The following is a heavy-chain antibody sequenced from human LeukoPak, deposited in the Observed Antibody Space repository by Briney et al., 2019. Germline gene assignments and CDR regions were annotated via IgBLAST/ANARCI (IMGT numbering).Heavy chain of an antibody. V-gene: IGHV4-61*01. J-gene: IGHJ2*01. CDR2: IYYSGST. D-gene: IGHD2-2*01. CDR1: GGSVSSGSYY. CDR3: ARAPSYFDL. Sequence: SETLSLTCTVSGGSVSSGSYYWSWIRQPPGTGLEWIGYIYYSGSTNYNPSLKSRVTISVDTSKNQFSLKLSSVTAADTAVYYCARAPSYFDLWGRGTLVTVSS.